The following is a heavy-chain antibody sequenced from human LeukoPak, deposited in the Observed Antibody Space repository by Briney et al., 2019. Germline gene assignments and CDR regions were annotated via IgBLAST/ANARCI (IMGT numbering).Heavy chain of an antibody. CDR3: AKHTGATT. Sequence: SETLSLTCTVSGGSISSTSYHWGWIRQPPGKGLEWIGSIYHSGATYYNPSLKSRVTISVDTSKNQFSLKLYSVTATDTSIYYCAKHTGATTWGQGTLVTVSS. J-gene: IGHJ5*02. CDR2: IYHSGAT. D-gene: IGHD1-14*01. V-gene: IGHV4-39*01. CDR1: GGSISSTSYH.